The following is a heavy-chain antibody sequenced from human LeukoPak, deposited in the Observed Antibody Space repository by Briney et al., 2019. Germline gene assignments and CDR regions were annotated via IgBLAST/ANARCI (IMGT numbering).Heavy chain of an antibody. D-gene: IGHD5-12*01. V-gene: IGHV4-34*01. CDR2: INHSGST. Sequence: SETLSLTCAVYGGSFSGYYWSWIRQPPGKGLEWIGEINHSGSTNYNPSLKSRVTISVDTSNNQFSLKLSSVTAADTAVYYCARVGDIVATITLYYYYGMDVWGQGTTVTVSS. J-gene: IGHJ6*02. CDR1: GGSFSGYY. CDR3: ARVGDIVATITLYYYYGMDV.